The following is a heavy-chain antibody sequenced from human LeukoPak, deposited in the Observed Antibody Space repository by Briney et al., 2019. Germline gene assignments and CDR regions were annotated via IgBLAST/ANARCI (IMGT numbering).Heavy chain of an antibody. CDR3: ARHLLSGWLLPPHFDY. Sequence: SETLSLTCTVSGGSISSSSYYWGWIRQPPGKGLEWIGSIYFSGSASFNPSLKSRVTISVDTSKNQFSLKLSSVTAADTAVYYCARHLLSGWLLPPHFDYWSQGTLVTGST. V-gene: IGHV4-39*01. J-gene: IGHJ4*02. CDR1: GGSISSSSYY. D-gene: IGHD3-22*01. CDR2: IYFSGSA.